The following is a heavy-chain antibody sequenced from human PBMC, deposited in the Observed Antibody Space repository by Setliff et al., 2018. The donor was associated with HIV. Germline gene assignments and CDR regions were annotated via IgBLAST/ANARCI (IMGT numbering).Heavy chain of an antibody. CDR2: LIPILGVA. CDR3: VRGVQSPPHYSYYYMDV. Sequence: SVKVSCKASRRTFNSHTINWVRQAPGQGLDWMGRLIPILGVANYAQRFQGKVTITADKSTSTAYMELTSLRFDDTAMYYCVRGVQSPPHYSYYYMDVWGEGTMVTVSS. J-gene: IGHJ6*03. CDR1: RRTFNSHT. D-gene: IGHD3-3*01. V-gene: IGHV1-69*02.